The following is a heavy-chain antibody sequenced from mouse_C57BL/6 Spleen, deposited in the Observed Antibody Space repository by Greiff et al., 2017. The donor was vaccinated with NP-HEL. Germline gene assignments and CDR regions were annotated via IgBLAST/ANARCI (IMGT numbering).Heavy chain of an antibody. V-gene: IGHV1-81*01. CDR1: GYTFTSYG. Sequence: QVQLQQSGAELARPGASVKLSCKASGYTFTSYGISWVKQRTGQGLEWIGEIYPRSGTTYYNEKFKDKATLTADKSASTAYMGLRSLTSEDSAVYFCAREGDSNYYAMDYWGQGTSVTVSS. D-gene: IGHD3-3*01. J-gene: IGHJ4*01. CDR3: AREGDSNYYAMDY. CDR2: IYPRSGTT.